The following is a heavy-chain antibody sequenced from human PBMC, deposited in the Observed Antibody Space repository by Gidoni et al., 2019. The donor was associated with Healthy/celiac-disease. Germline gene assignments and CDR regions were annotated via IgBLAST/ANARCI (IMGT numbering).Heavy chain of an antibody. J-gene: IGHJ6*02. V-gene: IGHV3-23*01. D-gene: IGHD6-19*01. CDR3: AKDLVAVAGTWGGYYYYGMDV. CDR1: GFTFSSYA. Sequence: EVQLLESGGGLVQPGGSLRLSCAASGFTFSSYAMSWVRQAPGKGLEWVSAISGSGGSTYYADSVKGRFTISRDNSKNTLYLQMNSLRAEDTAVYYCAKDLVAVAGTWGGYYYYGMDVWGQGTTVTVSS. CDR2: ISGSGGST.